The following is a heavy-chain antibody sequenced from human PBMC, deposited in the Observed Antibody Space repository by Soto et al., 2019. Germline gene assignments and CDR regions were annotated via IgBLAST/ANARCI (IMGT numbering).Heavy chain of an antibody. D-gene: IGHD1-26*01. CDR2: INRNGGST. CDR1: GYTLTSYY. Sequence: QVQVVQSGAEVKKPGASVKVSCKASGYTLTSYYMHWVRQAPGQGLEWMGVINRNGGSTNYAQKVQGRVTMTRDTSTSTVYMERSSLTSEDTAVYDCARWGGATPFNYWGPGTLVTGSS. J-gene: IGHJ4*02. V-gene: IGHV1-46*03. CDR3: ARWGGATPFNY.